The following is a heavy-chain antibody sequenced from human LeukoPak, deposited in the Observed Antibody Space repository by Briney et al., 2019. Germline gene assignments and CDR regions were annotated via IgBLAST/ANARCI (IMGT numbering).Heavy chain of an antibody. V-gene: IGHV3-48*01. J-gene: IGHJ2*01. D-gene: IGHD6-19*01. CDR2: ISSRSSTI. CDR3: ARAPIAVAGRGYFDL. CDR1: GFTFNKFS. Sequence: GGSLRLSCVVSGFTFNKFSMNWVRQAPGKGLDWVSYISSRSSTIYYADSVKGRFTISRDNDKNSLYLQMHSLSVEDTAVYFCARAPIAVAGRGYFDLWGRGILVTVSS.